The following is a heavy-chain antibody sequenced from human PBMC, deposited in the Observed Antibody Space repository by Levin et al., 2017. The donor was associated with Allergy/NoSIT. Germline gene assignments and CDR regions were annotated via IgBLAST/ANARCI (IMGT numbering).Heavy chain of an antibody. CDR2: INGDGSST. Sequence: GGSLRLSCAASGFTFSSYWMHWVRQAPGKGLVWVSRINGDGSSTGYADSVKGRFSISRDNAKNTLYLQMNRLRAEDTAVYYCARSYCSSTRCLRTLGFYYYMDVWGKGTTVTVSS. CDR3: ARSYCSSTRCLRTLGFYYYMDV. J-gene: IGHJ6*03. CDR1: GFTFSSYW. V-gene: IGHV3-74*01. D-gene: IGHD2-2*01.